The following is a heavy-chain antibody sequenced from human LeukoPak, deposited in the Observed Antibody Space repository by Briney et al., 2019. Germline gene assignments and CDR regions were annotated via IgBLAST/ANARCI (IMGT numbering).Heavy chain of an antibody. CDR1: GFTLSSYA. J-gene: IGHJ4*02. Sequence: PGRSLRLSCAASGFTLSSYAMHWVRQAPGKGLEWVAVISYDGSNKYYADSVKGRFTISRDNSKNTLYLQMNSLRAEDTAVYYCARDVVDYDSSGYYSYFDYWGQGTLVTVSS. V-gene: IGHV3-30-3*01. D-gene: IGHD3-22*01. CDR2: ISYDGSNK. CDR3: ARDVVDYDSSGYYSYFDY.